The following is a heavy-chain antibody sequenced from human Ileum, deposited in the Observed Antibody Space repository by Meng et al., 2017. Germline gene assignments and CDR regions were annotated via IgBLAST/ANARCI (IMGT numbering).Heavy chain of an antibody. D-gene: IGHD7-27*01. CDR1: GGSVSSSGYQ. CDR3: ARDHWGSLDY. J-gene: IGHJ4*02. CDR2: AST. Sequence: GELLESGPGLVGPSGTLSLICAVSGGSVSSSGYQWGWIRQPPGKGLEWIGYASTNYNPSLKSRVTISVDTSKNQFSLKLTSVTAADTAVYYCARDHWGSLDYWGQGVLVTVSS. V-gene: IGHV4-61*08.